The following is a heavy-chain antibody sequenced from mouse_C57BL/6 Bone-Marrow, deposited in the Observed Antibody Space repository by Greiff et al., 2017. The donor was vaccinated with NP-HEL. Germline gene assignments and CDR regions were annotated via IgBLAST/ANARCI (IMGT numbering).Heavy chain of an antibody. D-gene: IGHD2-12*01. CDR2: IDPSDSYT. CDR3: AYYKGYAMDY. V-gene: IGHV1-59*01. CDR1: GYTFTSYW. J-gene: IGHJ4*01. Sequence: QVQLQQSGAELVRPGASVTLSCKASGYTFTSYWMHWVKQRPGQGLEWIGVIDPSDSYTNYNQKFKGKATLTVDTSSSTADMQLSSLTSEDSAVYYCAYYKGYAMDYWGQGTSVTVSS.